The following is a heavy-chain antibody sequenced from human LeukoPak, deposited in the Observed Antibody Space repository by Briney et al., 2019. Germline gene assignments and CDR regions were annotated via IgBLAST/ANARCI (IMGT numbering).Heavy chain of an antibody. D-gene: IGHD1-26*01. CDR2: ISSSGTSK. V-gene: IGHV3-23*01. J-gene: IGHJ4*02. CDR3: AKDEVGATSGGY. Sequence: PGGSLRLSCAASGFPFGSHAMKWVRQAPGKGLEWVSVISSSGTSKYYIDSVADRFTISRDNSKNTLYLQMNSLRAEDTAVYYCAKDEVGATSGGYWGQGTLVTVSS. CDR1: GFPFGSHA.